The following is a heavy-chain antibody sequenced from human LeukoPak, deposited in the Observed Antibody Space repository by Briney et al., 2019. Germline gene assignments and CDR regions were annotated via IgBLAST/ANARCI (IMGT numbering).Heavy chain of an antibody. D-gene: IGHD4/OR15-4a*01. CDR1: GGSISSSNW. Sequence: SGTLSLTCAVSGGSISSSNWWSWVRQPPGKGLEWIGEIYHSGSTNYNPSLKSRVTISVDTSKNQFSLKLSSVTAADTVVYYCARGVPNANLDYWGQGTLVTVSS. V-gene: IGHV4-4*02. CDR2: IYHSGST. CDR3: ARGVPNANLDY. J-gene: IGHJ4*02.